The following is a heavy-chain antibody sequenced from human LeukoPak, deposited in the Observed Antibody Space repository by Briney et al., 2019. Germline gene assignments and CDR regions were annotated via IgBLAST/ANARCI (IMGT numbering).Heavy chain of an antibody. V-gene: IGHV1-18*01. D-gene: IGHD3-3*01. CDR2: ISAYNGNT. CDR1: GYTFTSYG. J-gene: IGHJ4*02. CDR3: ARDRRSLEWLELDY. Sequence: GASVKVSCKASGYTFTSYGISWVRQAPGQGLEWMGWISAYNGNTNYAQKRQGRVTMTTDTSTGTAHMELRSLRSDDTAVYYCARDRRSLEWLELDYWGQGTLVTVSS.